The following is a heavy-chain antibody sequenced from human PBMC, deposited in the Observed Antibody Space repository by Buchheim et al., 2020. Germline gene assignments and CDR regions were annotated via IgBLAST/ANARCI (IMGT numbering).Heavy chain of an antibody. CDR3: ARIHDYYYGMDV. J-gene: IGHJ6*02. Sequence: EVQLVESGGGLVQPGGSLRLSCAASGFTFSTYNMNWVRQAPGKGLEWVSYITTSSSTIYYADSVKGRFTFPRANAKNSLYFQMNSLRAEDTAVYYCARIHDYYYGMDVWGQGTT. CDR2: ITTSSSTI. CDR1: GFTFSTYN. V-gene: IGHV3-48*01.